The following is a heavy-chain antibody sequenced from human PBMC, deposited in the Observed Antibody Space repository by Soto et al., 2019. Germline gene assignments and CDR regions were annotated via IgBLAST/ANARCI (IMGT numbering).Heavy chain of an antibody. J-gene: IGHJ5*02. CDR1: GGSISSYY. D-gene: IGHD2-2*01. CDR2: IYYSGST. V-gene: IGHV4-59*08. Sequence: QVQLQESGPGLVKPSETLSLTCTVSGGSISSYYWSWIRQPPGKGLEWIGYIYYSGSTNYNPSLKSRVTISVDTSKNQFSLKLRSVTAADTAVYYCARLVVVPAANWFDPWGQGTLVTVSS. CDR3: ARLVVVPAANWFDP.